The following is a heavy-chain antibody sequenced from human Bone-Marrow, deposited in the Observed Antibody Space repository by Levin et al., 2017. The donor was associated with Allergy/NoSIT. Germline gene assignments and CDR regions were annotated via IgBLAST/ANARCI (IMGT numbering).Heavy chain of an antibody. CDR2: ISSSSSYI. CDR3: ARGAPYQLLPPWFDP. CDR1: GFTFSSYS. Sequence: SCAASGFTFSSYSMNWVRQAPGKGLEWVSSISSSSSYIYYADSVKGRFTISRDNAKNSLYLQMNSLRAEDTAVYYCARGAPYQLLPPWFDPWGQGTLVTVSS. V-gene: IGHV3-21*01. J-gene: IGHJ5*02. D-gene: IGHD2-2*01.